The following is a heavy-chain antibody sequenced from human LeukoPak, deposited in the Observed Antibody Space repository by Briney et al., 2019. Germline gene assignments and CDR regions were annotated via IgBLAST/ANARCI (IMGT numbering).Heavy chain of an antibody. Sequence: PGGSLRLSCAASGFIFSNYAMSWVRQAPGKGLEWVSTVGTAGDTYYPGSVKGRFTISRENAKNSLYLQMNSLRAGDTALYYCARGIVGATTSFDYWGQGTLVTVSS. J-gene: IGHJ4*02. CDR3: ARGIVGATTSFDY. CDR2: VGTAGDT. V-gene: IGHV3-13*01. D-gene: IGHD1-26*01. CDR1: GFIFSNYA.